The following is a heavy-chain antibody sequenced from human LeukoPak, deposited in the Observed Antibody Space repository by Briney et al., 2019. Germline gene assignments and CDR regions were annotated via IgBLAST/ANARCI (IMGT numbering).Heavy chain of an antibody. J-gene: IGHJ4*02. CDR1: GGSISSSNW. CDR3: ARAYYYGSGSYYFDY. CDR2: IYHSGST. D-gene: IGHD3-10*01. V-gene: IGHV4-4*02. Sequence: SGTLSLTCAVSGGSISSSNWWSWVRQPPGKGLEWIGEIYHSGSTNYNPSLKGRVTISVDKSKNQFSLKLSSVTAADTAVYYCARAYYYGSGSYYFDYWGQGTLVTVSS.